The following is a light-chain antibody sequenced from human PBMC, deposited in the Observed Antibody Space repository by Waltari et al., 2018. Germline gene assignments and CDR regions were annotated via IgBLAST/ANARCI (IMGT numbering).Light chain of an antibody. V-gene: IGKV1-33*01. CDR2: DAS. J-gene: IGKJ3*01. Sequence: GDRVTITCQASQDISNYLNWYQQKPGKAPKLLIYDASNLETGVPSRFSGSGSGTDFTFTISSLQPEDIATYYCQQYDNLFTFGPGTKVDMK. CDR1: QDISNY. CDR3: QQYDNLFT.